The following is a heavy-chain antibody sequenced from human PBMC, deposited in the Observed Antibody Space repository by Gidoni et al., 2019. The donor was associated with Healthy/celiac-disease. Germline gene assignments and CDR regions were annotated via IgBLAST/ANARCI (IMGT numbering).Heavy chain of an antibody. CDR2: INHSGST. J-gene: IGHJ4*02. CDR3: ARGAKYSSPFDY. D-gene: IGHD6-6*01. CDR1: GGSFSGYY. Sequence: QVQLQPWGAGLLKPSDTLSLTCAVYGGSFSGYYWSWIRQPPGKGLEWIGEINHSGSTNYNPSLKSRVTISVDTSKNQFSLKLSSVTAADTAVYYCARGAKYSSPFDYWGQGTLVTVSS. V-gene: IGHV4-34*01.